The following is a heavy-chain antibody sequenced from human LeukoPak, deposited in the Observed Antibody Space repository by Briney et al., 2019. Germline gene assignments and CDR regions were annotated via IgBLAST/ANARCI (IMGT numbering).Heavy chain of an antibody. CDR1: GYTFTGYY. J-gene: IGHJ4*02. Sequence: GASVKVSCKASGYTFTGYYMHLVRQAPGQGLEWMGWINPNSGGTNYAQKFQGRGNMTRDTSISTAYMELSRLRSDDTAVYYCARGLILVDYWGQGTLVTVSS. V-gene: IGHV1-2*02. CDR3: ARGLILVDY. D-gene: IGHD3-16*01. CDR2: INPNSGGT.